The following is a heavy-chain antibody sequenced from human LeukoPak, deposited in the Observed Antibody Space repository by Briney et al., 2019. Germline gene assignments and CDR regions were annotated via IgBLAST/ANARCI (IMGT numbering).Heavy chain of an antibody. CDR3: ATSSGWRAEYFQH. CDR1: GGSINNYY. CDR2: IYSSGST. D-gene: IGHD6-19*01. Sequence: KTSETLSLTCTVSGGSINNYYWSWIRQPAGKGLEWIGRIYSSGSTNYNPSLKSRVTMSVDTSKNQFSLKLSSVTAADTAVYYCATSSGWRAEYFQHWGQGTLVTVSS. J-gene: IGHJ1*01. V-gene: IGHV4-4*07.